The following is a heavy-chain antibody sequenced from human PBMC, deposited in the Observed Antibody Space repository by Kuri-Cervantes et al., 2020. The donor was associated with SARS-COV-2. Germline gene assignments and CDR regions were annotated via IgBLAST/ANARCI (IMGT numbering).Heavy chain of an antibody. CDR3: ARDLHIVVVIAIRDGMDV. J-gene: IGHJ6*02. CDR2: INPNSGGT. CDR1: GYTFTGYY. V-gene: IGHV1-2*02. Sequence: ASVKVSCKASGYTFTGYYMHWVRQAPGQGLEWMGWINPNSGGTNYAQKFQGRVTMTRDTSISTAYMELRSLRSDDTAVYYCARDLHIVVVIAIRDGMDVWGQGTTVTVSS. D-gene: IGHD2-21*01.